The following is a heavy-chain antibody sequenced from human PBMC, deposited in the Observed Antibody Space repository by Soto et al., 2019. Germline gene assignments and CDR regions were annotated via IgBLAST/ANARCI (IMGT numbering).Heavy chain of an antibody. CDR3: VSRIPSWVFDY. CDR1: GLSVSDNY. CDR2: MYAGGDT. Sequence: PGGSLRLSSGASGLSVSDNYMGWVRQAPGRGLEWVSVMYAGGDTHYADSVKGRFTISRDKSENTLSLQMNSLRDEDTGVYFCVSRIPSWVFDYWGLGTLVTVSS. V-gene: IGHV3-53*01. J-gene: IGHJ4*01. D-gene: IGHD2-21*01.